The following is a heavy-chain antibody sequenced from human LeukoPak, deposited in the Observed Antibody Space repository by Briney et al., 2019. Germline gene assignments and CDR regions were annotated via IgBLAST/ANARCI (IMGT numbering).Heavy chain of an antibody. CDR2: IKQDGSEK. CDR1: GFTFSSYW. V-gene: IGHV3-7*01. J-gene: IGHJ4*02. CDR3: ASPKSYSSSCLPPGY. Sequence: GGSLRLSCAASGFTFSSYWMSWVRQAPGKGLEWVANIKQDGSEKYYVDSVKGRFTISRDNAKNSLYLQMNSLRAEAPVVYYCASPKSYSSSCLPPGYWGQGTLVTVSS. D-gene: IGHD6-13*01.